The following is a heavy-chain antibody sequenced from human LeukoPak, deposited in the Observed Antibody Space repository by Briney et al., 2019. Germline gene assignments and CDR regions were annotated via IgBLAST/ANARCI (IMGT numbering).Heavy chain of an antibody. Sequence: SQTLSLTCAISGDSVSSNSASWNWIRQFPSRGLEWLGRTYYRSKWYNDYANSVRSRITINPDTSRNQFSLQLKSVNPEDTAVYYCVRAGDHPTYGGVDIWGLGTKVTVSS. CDR1: GDSVSSNSAS. D-gene: IGHD4-23*01. CDR2: TYYRSKWYN. J-gene: IGHJ3*02. V-gene: IGHV6-1*01. CDR3: VRAGDHPTYGGVDI.